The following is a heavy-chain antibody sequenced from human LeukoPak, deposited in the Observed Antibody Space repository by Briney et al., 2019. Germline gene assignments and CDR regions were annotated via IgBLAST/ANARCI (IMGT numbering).Heavy chain of an antibody. CDR2: IRYDVSNK. J-gene: IGHJ4*02. Sequence: PGGSLRLSCTASGFNFRTYGMHWVRQAPGKGLEWVAFIRYDVSNKYYSDSVKGRFTVSRDNSKNTLYLQMNSLRAEDTAVYYCVGGYNFFDYWGQGTLVTVSS. CDR3: VGGYNFFDY. V-gene: IGHV3-30*02. D-gene: IGHD5-18*01. CDR1: GFNFRTYG.